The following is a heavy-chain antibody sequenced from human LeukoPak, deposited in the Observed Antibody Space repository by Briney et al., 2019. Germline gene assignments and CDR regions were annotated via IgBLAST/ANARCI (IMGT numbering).Heavy chain of an antibody. Sequence: GGSLILSCAASGFTFSSYSMNWVRQAPGKGLEWVSSISSSSSYIYYADSVKGRFTISRDNAKNSLYLQMNSLRAEDTAVYYCARDGEDWGFPVDPWGQGTLVTVSS. CDR2: ISSSSSYI. D-gene: IGHD3/OR15-3a*01. J-gene: IGHJ5*02. V-gene: IGHV3-21*01. CDR3: ARDGEDWGFPVDP. CDR1: GFTFSSYS.